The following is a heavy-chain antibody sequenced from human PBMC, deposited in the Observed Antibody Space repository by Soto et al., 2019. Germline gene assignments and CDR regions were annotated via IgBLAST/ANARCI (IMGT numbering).Heavy chain of an antibody. CDR2: ISWNSGSI. CDR3: AKDTQLVRGHFDY. V-gene: IGHV3-9*01. J-gene: IGHJ4*02. Sequence: GGSLRLSCAASGFTFDDYAMHWVRQAPGKGLEWVSGISWNSGSIGYADTVKGRFTISRDNAKNSLYLQMNSLRAEDTALYYCAKDTQLVRGHFDYWGQGTLVTVSS. CDR1: GFTFDDYA. D-gene: IGHD6-6*01.